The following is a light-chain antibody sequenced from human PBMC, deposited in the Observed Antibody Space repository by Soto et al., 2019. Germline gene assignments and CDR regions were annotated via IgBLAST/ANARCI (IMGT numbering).Light chain of an antibody. V-gene: IGKV1-39*01. Sequence: DIQMTQSPSSLPPSVGDRVTITCRASQSISTYLNWYQQKPGMAPKILIYAASSLQSGVPSRFSGSGSGTDFTLTISTLQPEDFATYYCQQSYSTPRYTFGQGTKLEIK. CDR3: QQSYSTPRYT. J-gene: IGKJ2*01. CDR2: AAS. CDR1: QSISTY.